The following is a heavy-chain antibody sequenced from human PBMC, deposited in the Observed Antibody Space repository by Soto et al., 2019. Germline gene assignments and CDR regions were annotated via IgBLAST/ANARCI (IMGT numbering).Heavy chain of an antibody. J-gene: IGHJ6*02. CDR2: ISSRSDI. CDR3: AREYTAWPLAYGLDV. D-gene: IGHD2-2*02. V-gene: IGHV3-21*01. Sequence: GGSLRLSCVGSGFTFSTYSINWVRQAPGKGLEWVSSISSRSDIYCADSVKGRFTISRDNTKNSVSLQMNSLRAEDTAVYYCAREYTAWPLAYGLDVWGQGTTVTVSS. CDR1: GFTFSTYS.